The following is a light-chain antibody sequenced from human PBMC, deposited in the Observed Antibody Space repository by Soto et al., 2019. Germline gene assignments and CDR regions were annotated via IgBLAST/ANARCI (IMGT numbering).Light chain of an antibody. V-gene: IGLV1-44*01. J-gene: IGLJ1*01. CDR2: GSN. CDR1: SSNIGSNT. Sequence: QSVLTQPPSASGTPGQRVTISCSGSSSNIGSNTVNWYQQVPGAAPKLLIYGSNQRPSGVSDRFSASKSGTSASLAISGLQSEDEADYYCAAWDNSLSGLYVFGSGTKVTVL. CDR3: AAWDNSLSGLYV.